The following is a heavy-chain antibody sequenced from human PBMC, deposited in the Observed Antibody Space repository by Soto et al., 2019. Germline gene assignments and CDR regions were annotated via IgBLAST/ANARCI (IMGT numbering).Heavy chain of an antibody. Sequence: EVQLLESGGGLVQPGGSLRLSCAASGFTFSSYAMSWVRQAPGRGLEWVSAISGSGGSTYYADSVKGRFTISRDNSKNTLYLQMNSLRAEDTAVYYCAKGRKIYVWGRPFAFDIWGQGTMVTVSS. CDR2: ISGSGGST. V-gene: IGHV3-23*01. CDR1: GFTFSSYA. CDR3: AKGRKIYVWGRPFAFDI. D-gene: IGHD3-16*01. J-gene: IGHJ3*02.